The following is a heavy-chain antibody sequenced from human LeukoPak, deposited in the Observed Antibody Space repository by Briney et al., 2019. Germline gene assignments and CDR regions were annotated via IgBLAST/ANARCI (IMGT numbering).Heavy chain of an antibody. J-gene: IGHJ5*02. V-gene: IGHV1-2*02. D-gene: IGHD2-21*01. CDR2: INPNSGGT. Sequence: ASVKVSCKASGYTFTVYYMHWVRQAPGQGLEWMGWINPNSGGTNYAQKFQGRVTMTRNTSISTAYMELSSLRSEDTAVYYCAKSVMWWFGLGHNWFDPWGQGTLVTVSS. CDR1: GYTFTVYY. CDR3: AKSVMWWFGLGHNWFDP.